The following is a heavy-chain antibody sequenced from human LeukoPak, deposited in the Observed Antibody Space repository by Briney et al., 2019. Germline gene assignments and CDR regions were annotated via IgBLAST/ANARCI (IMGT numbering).Heavy chain of an antibody. CDR1: GFTFSSYA. D-gene: IGHD2-2*01. CDR3: ARADIVVVPAAAPNYYYMDV. J-gene: IGHJ6*03. Sequence: GGSLRLSCAASGFTFSSYAMSWVRQAPGKGLEWVSAISGSGGSTYYADSVKGRFTISRDNSKNTLYLQMNSLRAEDTAVYYCARADIVVVPAAAPNYYYMDVWGKGTTVTVSS. CDR2: ISGSGGST. V-gene: IGHV3-23*01.